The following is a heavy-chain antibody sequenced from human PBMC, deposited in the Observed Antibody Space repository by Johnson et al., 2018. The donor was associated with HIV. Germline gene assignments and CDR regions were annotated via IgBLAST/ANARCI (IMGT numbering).Heavy chain of an antibody. CDR1: GLTFSSYA. V-gene: IGHV3-30*04. CDR2: ISYDGSNK. Sequence: QVQLVESGGGVVQPGRSLRLSCAAYGLTFSSYAMHWVRQAPGKGLEWVAVISYDGSNKYYADSVKGRFTISSDNSKNTLYLQMNSLTTEDTAVYYCTTAIVIDAFDIWGQGTMVTVSS. CDR3: TTAIVIDAFDI. J-gene: IGHJ3*02. D-gene: IGHD3-16*02.